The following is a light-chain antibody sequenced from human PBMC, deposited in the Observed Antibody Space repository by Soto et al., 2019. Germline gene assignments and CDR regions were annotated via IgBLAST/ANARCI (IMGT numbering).Light chain of an antibody. CDR1: SSDVGGYEY. Sequence: QSVLTQPASVSGSPGQSITVSCTGTSSDVGGYEYVSWYQHPPGKAPKLLIYEVNNRPSGVSYRFSGSKSGNTASLTISGLQADDEADYYCASYTRSSPLFVFGTGTKLTVL. CDR2: EVN. V-gene: IGLV2-14*01. J-gene: IGLJ1*01. CDR3: ASYTRSSPLFV.